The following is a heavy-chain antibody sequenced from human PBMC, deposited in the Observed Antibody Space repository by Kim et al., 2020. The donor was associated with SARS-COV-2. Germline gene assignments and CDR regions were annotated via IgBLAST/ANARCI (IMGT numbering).Heavy chain of an antibody. Sequence: GGSLRLSCAASTISSIDYAIHWVRQAPGKGLEWVAVISFDGSNKYFADFVKGRFTISRDNSENMVYLQMNSLRTEDTAMYYCARDRVSMVRGVGRGIEQWGQGVLVTVSS. V-gene: IGHV3-30-3*01. CDR1: TISSIDYA. J-gene: IGHJ4*02. CDR2: ISFDGSNK. D-gene: IGHD3-10*01. CDR3: ARDRVSMVRGVGRGIEQ.